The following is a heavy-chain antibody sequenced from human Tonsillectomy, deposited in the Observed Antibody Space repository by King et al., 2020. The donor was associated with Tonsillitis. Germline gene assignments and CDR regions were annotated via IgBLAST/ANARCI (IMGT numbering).Heavy chain of an antibody. CDR3: ARQEATGWPSFFDF. D-gene: IGHD6-19*01. J-gene: IGHJ4*02. V-gene: IGHV4-39*01. CDR1: GGPITKSIYY. Sequence: QLQESGPGLVKPSETLSLTCTVSGGPITKSIYYWGWLRQPPGKGLEWIGSVYYAGTSYNNPSLESRLTMSVDTSKNQFSLKLTPVTAADTAVYYCARQEATGWPSFFDFWGQGTLVTVSS. CDR2: VYYAGTS.